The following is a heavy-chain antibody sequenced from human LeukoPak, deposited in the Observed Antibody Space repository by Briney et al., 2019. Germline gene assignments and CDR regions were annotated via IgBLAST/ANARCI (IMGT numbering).Heavy chain of an antibody. CDR2: IYYSGST. CDR3: VRVRTGTSCYDY. Sequence: PSETLSLTCTVSGGSISSGGYYWSWIRQHPGKGLEWIGYIYYSGSTYYNPSLKSRVTISVDTSKNQFSLKLSSVTAADTAVYYCVRVRTGTSCYDYWGQGTLVTVSP. J-gene: IGHJ4*02. CDR1: GGSISSGGYY. D-gene: IGHD2-2*01. V-gene: IGHV4-31*03.